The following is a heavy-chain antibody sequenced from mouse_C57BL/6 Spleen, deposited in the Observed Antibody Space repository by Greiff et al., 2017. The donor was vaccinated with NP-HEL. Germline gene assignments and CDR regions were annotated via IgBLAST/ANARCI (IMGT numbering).Heavy chain of an antibody. J-gene: IGHJ2*01. CDR1: GFTFSSYA. V-gene: IGHV5-4*01. CDR2: ISDGGSYT. CDR3: ARDLNY. Sequence: EVQVVESGGGLVKPGGSLKLSCAASGFTFSSYAISWVRQTPEKRLEWVATISDGGSYTYYPDNVKGRFTISRDNAKNNLYLQMSHLKSEDTAMYYCARDLNYWGQGTTLTVSS.